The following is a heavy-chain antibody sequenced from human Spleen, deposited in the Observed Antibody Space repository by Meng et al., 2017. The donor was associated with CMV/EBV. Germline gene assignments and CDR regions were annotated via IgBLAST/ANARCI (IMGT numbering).Heavy chain of an antibody. Sequence: GESLKISCVTSGFTFTDHFMIWIRLAPGKGLEWISCVTNTDDTYYPDSVKGRFTISRDNSKNSLYLQMNSLRAEDTAVYYCVRDGGWKFDYWGQGTLVTVSS. D-gene: IGHD1-1*01. CDR3: VRDGGWKFDY. CDR2: VTNTDDT. V-gene: IGHV3-69-1*01. J-gene: IGHJ4*02. CDR1: GFTFTDHF.